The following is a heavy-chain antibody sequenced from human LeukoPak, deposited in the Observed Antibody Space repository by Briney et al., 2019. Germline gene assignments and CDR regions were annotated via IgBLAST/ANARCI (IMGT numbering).Heavy chain of an antibody. CDR3: ARESGILTGYSPGGFDY. CDR1: GGSISSSSYY. D-gene: IGHD3-9*01. J-gene: IGHJ4*02. V-gene: IGHV4-61*02. CDR2: IYTSGST. Sequence: SETLSLTCTVSGGSISSSSYYWGWIRQPAGKGLEWIGRIYTSGSTNYNPSLKSRVTMSVDTSKNQFSLKLSSVTAADTAVYYCARESGILTGYSPGGFDYWGQGTLVTVSS.